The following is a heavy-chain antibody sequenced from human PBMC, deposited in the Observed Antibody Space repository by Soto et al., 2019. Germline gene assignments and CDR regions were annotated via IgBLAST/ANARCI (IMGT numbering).Heavy chain of an antibody. V-gene: IGHV4-31*03. Sequence: QVQLQESGPGLVKPSQTLSLPCTVSGGSISSGGYYWSWIRQHPGKGLERIGYIYYSGSTSYNPSLKTGITVPVDTSNNQFSGKLNSVPAAGTAAYYCARGVIHWGQGTLVTVSS. CDR1: GGSISSGGYY. J-gene: IGHJ4*02. CDR2: IYYSGST. CDR3: ARGVIH. D-gene: IGHD3-16*02.